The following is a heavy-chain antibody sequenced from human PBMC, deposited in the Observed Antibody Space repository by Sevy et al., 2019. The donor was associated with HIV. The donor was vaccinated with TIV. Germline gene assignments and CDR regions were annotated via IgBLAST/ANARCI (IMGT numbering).Heavy chain of an antibody. CDR1: GGSISSYY. CDR2: IYYSGST. D-gene: IGHD6-19*01. V-gene: IGHV4-59*01. Sequence: SETLSLTCTVSGGSISSYYWSWIRQPPGKGLEWIGYIYYSGSTNYNPSLKSRVTISVDTSKNQFSLKLSSVTAADTAGYYRSGGPGQFSRGWYYLGYWGQGTLVTVSS. J-gene: IGHJ4*02. CDR3: SGGPGQFSRGWYYLGY.